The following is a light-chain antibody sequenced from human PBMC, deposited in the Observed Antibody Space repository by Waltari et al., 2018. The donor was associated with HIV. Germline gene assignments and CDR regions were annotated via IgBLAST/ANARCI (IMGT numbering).Light chain of an antibody. J-gene: IGLJ2*01. CDR1: NLGSKS. CDR3: QVWDSSSDHHVV. CDR2: DDS. V-gene: IGLV3-21*02. Sequence: SYVLTQPPSVSVAPGQPARITCGGNNLGSKSVNWYQQKPGQAPVLVVYDDSDRPSGIPERFSGSNSGNTATLTISRVEAGDEADYYCQVWDSSSDHHVVFGGGTKLTVL.